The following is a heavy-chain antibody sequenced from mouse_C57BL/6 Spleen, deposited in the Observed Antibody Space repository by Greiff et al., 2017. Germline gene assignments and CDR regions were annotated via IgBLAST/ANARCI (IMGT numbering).Heavy chain of an antibody. CDR3: TTGGYDDFDV. CDR2: IDPENGDT. D-gene: IGHD2-2*01. V-gene: IGHV14-4*01. J-gene: IGHJ1*03. Sequence: VQLQQSGAELVRPGASVKLSCTASGFNIKDDYMHWVKQRPEQGLEWIGWIDPENGDTEYASKFQGKATITADTSSNTAYLQLSSLTSEDTAVYYCTTGGYDDFDVWGTGTTVTVSS. CDR1: GFNIKDDY.